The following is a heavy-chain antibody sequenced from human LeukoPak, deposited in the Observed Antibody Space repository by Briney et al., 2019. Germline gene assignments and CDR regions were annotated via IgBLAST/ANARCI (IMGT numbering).Heavy chain of an antibody. CDR1: GGSFSGYY. CDR2: INHSGST. D-gene: IGHD5-12*01. CDR3: ARLDIVATITAGMRYYYYGMDV. J-gene: IGHJ6*02. Sequence: SETLSLTCAVYGGSFSGYYWSWIRQPPGKGLEWIGEINHSGSTNYNPSLKSRVTISVDTSKNQFSLKLSSVTAADTAVYYCARLDIVATITAGMRYYYYGMDVWGQGTTVTASS. V-gene: IGHV4-34*01.